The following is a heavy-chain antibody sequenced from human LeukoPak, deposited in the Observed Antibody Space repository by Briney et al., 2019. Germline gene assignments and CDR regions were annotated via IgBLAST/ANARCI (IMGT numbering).Heavy chain of an antibody. CDR3: ARTYYYDSSGYFLGDY. V-gene: IGHV4-61*02. J-gene: IGHJ4*02. Sequence: SETLSLTCTVSGGSISSGSYYWSWIRQPAGKGLEWIGRIYTSGSTNYNPSLKSRVTISVDTSKNQFSLKLSSVTAADTAVYYCARTYYYDSSGYFLGDYWGQGTLVTVSS. CDR1: GGSISSGSYY. D-gene: IGHD3-22*01. CDR2: IYTSGST.